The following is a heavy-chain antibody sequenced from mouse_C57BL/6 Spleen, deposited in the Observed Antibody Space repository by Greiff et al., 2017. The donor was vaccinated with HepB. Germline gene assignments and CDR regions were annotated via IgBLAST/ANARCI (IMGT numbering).Heavy chain of an antibody. J-gene: IGHJ4*01. V-gene: IGHV5-17*01. CDR1: GFTFSDYG. D-gene: IGHD1-2*01. CDR2: ISSGSSTI. Sequence: EVMLVESGGGLVKPGGSLKLSCAASGFTFSDYGMHWVRQAPEKGLEWVAYISSGSSTIYYADTVKGRFTISRDNAKNTLFLQMTSLRSEDTAMYYCARSYYGFYYAMDYWGQGTSVTVSS. CDR3: ARSYYGFYYAMDY.